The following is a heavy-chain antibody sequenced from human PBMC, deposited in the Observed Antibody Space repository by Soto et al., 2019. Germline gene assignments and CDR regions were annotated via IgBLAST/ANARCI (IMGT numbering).Heavy chain of an antibody. CDR2: VNPNNGDT. Sequence: QVQLVQSGAELKKPGDTLKVSCKASGYTFSNYDMNWVRQATGQGPEWIGWVNPNNGDTGYAQKFQGRVTLTTDISTTTAYMELTSLRSEDTAIYYCAKVSRKGSAIDFDYWGQGTLITVSS. D-gene: IGHD3-10*01. V-gene: IGHV1-8*01. CDR1: GYTFSNYD. J-gene: IGHJ4*02. CDR3: AKVSRKGSAIDFDY.